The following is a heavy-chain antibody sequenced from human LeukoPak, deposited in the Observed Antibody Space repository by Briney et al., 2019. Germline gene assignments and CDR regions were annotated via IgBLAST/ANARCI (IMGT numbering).Heavy chain of an antibody. V-gene: IGHV4-31*03. D-gene: IGHD3-10*01. Sequence: PSETLSLTCTVSGGSISSGGYYWSWIRQHPGKGLEWIGYIYYSGSTYYNPSLKSRVTISVDTSKNQFSLKLSSVTAAGTAVYYCARAGSYYYYGMDVWGQGTTVTVSS. CDR1: GGSISSGGYY. J-gene: IGHJ6*02. CDR3: ARAGSYYYYGMDV. CDR2: IYYSGST.